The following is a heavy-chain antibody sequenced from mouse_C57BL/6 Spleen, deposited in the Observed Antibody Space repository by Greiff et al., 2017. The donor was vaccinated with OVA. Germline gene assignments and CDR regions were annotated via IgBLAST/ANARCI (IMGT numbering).Heavy chain of an antibody. Sequence: EVHLVESGGGLVQPGGSLKLSCAASGFTFSDYGMAWVRQAPRKGPEWVAFISNLAYSIYYADTVTGRFTISRENAKNTLYLEMSSLRSEDTAMYYCARSVDYYFDYWGQGTTLTVSS. D-gene: IGHD1-1*01. CDR2: ISNLAYSI. CDR1: GFTFSDYG. J-gene: IGHJ2*01. V-gene: IGHV5-15*01. CDR3: ARSVDYYFDY.